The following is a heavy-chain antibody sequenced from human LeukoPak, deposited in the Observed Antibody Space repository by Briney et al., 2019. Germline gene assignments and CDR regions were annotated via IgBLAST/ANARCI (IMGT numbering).Heavy chain of an antibody. D-gene: IGHD3-22*01. V-gene: IGHV3-7*03. CDR1: GFTFSSYS. J-gene: IGHJ4*02. CDR2: IKQDGSEK. CDR3: ARDCRYDSSGYWPYYFDY. Sequence: GGSLRLSCAASGFTFSSYSMNWVRQAPGKGLEWVANIKQDGSEKYYVDSVKGRFTISRDNAKNSLYLQMNSLRAEDTAVYYCARDCRYDSSGYWPYYFDYWGQGTLVTVSS.